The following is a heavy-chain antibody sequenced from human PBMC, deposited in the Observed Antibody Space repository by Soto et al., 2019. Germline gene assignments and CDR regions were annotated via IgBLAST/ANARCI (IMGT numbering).Heavy chain of an antibody. CDR3: ARGYIVATYYFDY. D-gene: IGHD5-12*01. CDR1: GGSISSYY. Sequence: SETLSLTCTVSGGSISSYYWSWIRQPPGKGLEWIGYIYYSGSTNYNPSLKSRVTISVDTSKNQFSLKLSSVTAADTAVYYCARGYIVATYYFDYWGQGTLVTVSS. J-gene: IGHJ4*02. V-gene: IGHV4-59*01. CDR2: IYYSGST.